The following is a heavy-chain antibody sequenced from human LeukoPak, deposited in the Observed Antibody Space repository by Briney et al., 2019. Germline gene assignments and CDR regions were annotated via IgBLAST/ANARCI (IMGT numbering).Heavy chain of an antibody. V-gene: IGHV3-9*01. CDR1: GFTFDDYA. D-gene: IGHD3-22*01. Sequence: PGRSLRLSCAASGFTFDDYAMHWVRQAPGKGLEWVSGISWNSGSTGYADSVKGRFTISRDNAKNSLYLQMNNLRAEDTAFYYCAKSESPHLHYFDNSGSYRNWFDPWGQGTLVTVSS. CDR2: ISWNSGST. CDR3: AKSESPHLHYFDNSGSYRNWFDP. J-gene: IGHJ5*02.